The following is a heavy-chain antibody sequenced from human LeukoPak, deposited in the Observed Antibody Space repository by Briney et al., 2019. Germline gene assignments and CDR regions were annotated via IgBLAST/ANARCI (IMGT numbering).Heavy chain of an antibody. Sequence: APVKVSCKASGYTFTDYYMHWVRQAPGQGLEWMGWINPNSGGPNYAQKFQGSVTMTRDTSISTAYMELSRLRSDDTAVYYCARERYRGDTFDIWGQGTMVTVSS. CDR1: GYTFTDYY. CDR2: INPNSGGP. V-gene: IGHV1-2*02. CDR3: ARERYRGDTFDI. D-gene: IGHD1-1*01. J-gene: IGHJ3*02.